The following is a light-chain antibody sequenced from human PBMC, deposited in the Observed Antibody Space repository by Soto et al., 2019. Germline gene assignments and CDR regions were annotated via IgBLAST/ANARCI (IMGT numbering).Light chain of an antibody. Sequence: QSALTQPASVSGSPGQSIAISCTGTSSDVGGYNYVSWYQQHPGKVPKLLIYDVANRPSGVSDRFSGSKSGNTASLTISGLQPEDEADYDCSSYKSNTPPYVFGTGTKLTVL. V-gene: IGLV2-14*01. CDR1: SSDVGGYNY. J-gene: IGLJ1*01. CDR3: SSYKSNTPPYV. CDR2: DVA.